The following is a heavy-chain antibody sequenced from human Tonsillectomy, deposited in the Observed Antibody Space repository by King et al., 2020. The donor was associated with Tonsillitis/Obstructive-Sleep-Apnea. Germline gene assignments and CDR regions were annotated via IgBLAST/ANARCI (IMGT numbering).Heavy chain of an antibody. Sequence: VQLQQWGAGLLKPSETLSLTCAVYGGSFSGYYWSWIRQPPGKGLEWIGEINHSGSTNYNPSLKSRVTIAVDTSKNQVSLKLSSVTAADTAVYYCAGGGTAAAGTRYYGMDVWGQGTTVTVSS. CDR1: GGSFSGYY. CDR2: INHSGST. J-gene: IGHJ6*02. V-gene: IGHV4-34*01. D-gene: IGHD6-13*01. CDR3: AGGGTAAAGTRYYGMDV.